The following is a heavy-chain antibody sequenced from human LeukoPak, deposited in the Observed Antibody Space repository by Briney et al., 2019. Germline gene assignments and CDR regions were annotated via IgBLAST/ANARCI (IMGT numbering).Heavy chain of an antibody. CDR1: GYTFTSYY. CDR3: AREVAFTTPFDY. J-gene: IGHJ4*02. Sequence: AASVKVSCKASGYTFTSYYMHWVRQAPGQGLEWMGIINPSGGSTSYAQKFQDRVTVTRDTSTSTVYMELSSLRSEDTAVYYCAREVAFTTPFDYWGQGTLVTVSS. V-gene: IGHV1-46*01. D-gene: IGHD1-1*01. CDR2: INPSGGST.